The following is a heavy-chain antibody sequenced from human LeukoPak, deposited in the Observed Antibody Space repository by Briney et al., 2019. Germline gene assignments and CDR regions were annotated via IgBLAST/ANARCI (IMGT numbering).Heavy chain of an antibody. CDR2: IGTAGDT. CDR3: ARGDGSGYFGYDAFDI. V-gene: IGHV3-13*04. J-gene: IGHJ3*02. D-gene: IGHD3-22*01. Sequence: GSLRLSCAASGFTFSSYDMHWVRQATGKGLEWVSAIGTAGDTYYPGSVKGRFTISRENAKNSLYLQMNSLRAGDTAVYYCARGDGSGYFGYDAFDIWGQGTMVTVSS. CDR1: GFTFSSYD.